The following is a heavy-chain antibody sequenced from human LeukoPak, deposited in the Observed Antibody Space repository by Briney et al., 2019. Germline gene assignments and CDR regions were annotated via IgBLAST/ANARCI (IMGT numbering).Heavy chain of an antibody. D-gene: IGHD4-17*01. J-gene: IGHJ5*02. Sequence: ASVKVSCKTSGYTFTGYYMHWVRQAPGQGLEWMGWINPNTGATNSAQRFQGRVTMTRDTSMSTVYSVLTRLRSDDTAVYYCARLAVTTSGWFDPWGQGTLVTVSS. CDR1: GYTFTGYY. CDR2: INPNTGAT. CDR3: ARLAVTTSGWFDP. V-gene: IGHV1-2*02.